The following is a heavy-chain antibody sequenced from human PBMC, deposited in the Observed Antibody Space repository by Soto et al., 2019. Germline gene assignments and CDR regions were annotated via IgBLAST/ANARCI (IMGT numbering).Heavy chain of an antibody. J-gene: IGHJ6*03. CDR2: ISYDGSNK. CDR1: GFTFSSYG. D-gene: IGHD3-10*01. Sequence: GGSLRLSCAASGFTFSSYGMHWVRQAPGKGLEWVAVISYDGSNKYYADSVKGRFTISRDNSKNTLYLQMNSLRAEDTAVYYCAKPWVRGVIMASYYYYYMDVWGKGTTVTVSS. V-gene: IGHV3-30*18. CDR3: AKPWVRGVIMASYYYYYMDV.